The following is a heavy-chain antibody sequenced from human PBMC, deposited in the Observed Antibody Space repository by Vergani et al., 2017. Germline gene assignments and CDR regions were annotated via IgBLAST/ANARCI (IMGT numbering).Heavy chain of an antibody. CDR3: ARFSSGGLVPFWLDYYYGMDV. Sequence: QVQLVQSGAEVKKPGSSVKVSCKASGGTFTSYDINWVRQATGQGLEWMGWMNPNSGNTGYAQKFQGRVTMTRNTSISTAYMELSSLRSEDTAVYYCARFSSGGLVPFWLDYYYGMDVWGQGTTVTVSS. CDR1: GGTFTSYD. J-gene: IGHJ6*02. D-gene: IGHD6-19*01. V-gene: IGHV1-8*01. CDR2: MNPNSGNT.